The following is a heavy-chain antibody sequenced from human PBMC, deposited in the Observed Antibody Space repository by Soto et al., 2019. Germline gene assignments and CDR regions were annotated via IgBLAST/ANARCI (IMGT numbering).Heavy chain of an antibody. D-gene: IGHD5-12*01. Sequence: QVQLVQSGAEVKKPGSSVKVSCKASGGTFSSYTISWVRQAPGQGLEWMGRIIPILGIANYAQKFQGRVTITADKSTSRAYMEVSSLRSKDTAVYYCARDFGYSGYDYVRWGQGTLVTVSS. J-gene: IGHJ4*02. V-gene: IGHV1-69*08. CDR2: IIPILGIA. CDR1: GGTFSSYT. CDR3: ARDFGYSGYDYVR.